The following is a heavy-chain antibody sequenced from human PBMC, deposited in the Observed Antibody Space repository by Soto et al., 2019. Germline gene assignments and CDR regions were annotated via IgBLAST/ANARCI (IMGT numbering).Heavy chain of an antibody. J-gene: IGHJ3*01. CDR3: GKVSYSSLTTLGSAFDV. V-gene: IGHV3-9*01. Sequence: QLVESGGGLVQPGRSLRLSCAASGFTFDDYAMHWVRQAPGKGLEWVSGISWSGDNMAYADSVKGRFITSRDNVKNSLYLQMNSLRVEDTALYHCGKVSYSSLTTLGSAFDVWGQGTMVTVS. CDR2: ISWSGDNM. CDR1: GFTFDDYA. D-gene: IGHD4-4*01.